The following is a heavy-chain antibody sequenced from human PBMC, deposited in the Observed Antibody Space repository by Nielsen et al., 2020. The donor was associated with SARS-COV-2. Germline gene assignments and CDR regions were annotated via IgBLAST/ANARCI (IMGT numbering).Heavy chain of an antibody. CDR2: IYYSGST. CDR1: GGSVSSGSYY. V-gene: IGHV4-61*01. Sequence: SETLSLTCTVSGGSVSSGSYYWSWIRQPPGKGLEWIGYIYYSGSTNYNPSLKSRVTISVDTSKNQFSLKLSSVTAADTAVYYCATTSSGWYYFGYWGQGTLVTVSS. D-gene: IGHD6-19*01. J-gene: IGHJ4*02. CDR3: ATTSSGWYYFGY.